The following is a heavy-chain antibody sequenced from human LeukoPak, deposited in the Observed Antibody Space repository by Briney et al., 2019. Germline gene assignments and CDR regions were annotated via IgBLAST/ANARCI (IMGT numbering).Heavy chain of an antibody. CDR3: ARVIDVAAAGYFDS. J-gene: IGHJ4*02. D-gene: IGHD6-13*01. CDR1: GGTFSSYA. CDR2: IIPIFGTA. V-gene: IGHV1-69*13. Sequence: SVKVSCKASGGTFSSYAISWVRQAPGQGLEWMGGIIPIFGTANYAQKFQGRVTITADESTSTAYMELSSLRSEDTALYYCARVIDVAAAGYFDSWGQGTQVTVSS.